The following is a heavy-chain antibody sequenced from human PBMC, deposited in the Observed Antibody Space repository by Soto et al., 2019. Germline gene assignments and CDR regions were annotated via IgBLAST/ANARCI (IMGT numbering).Heavy chain of an antibody. CDR2: IYNSGST. CDR1: GGSISSSSYY. J-gene: IGHJ6*02. Sequence: SETLSLTCTVSGGSISSSSYYWGWIRQPPGKGLEWIGYIYNSGSTNYNPSLKSRVTISADTSTKQFSLRLSSVTAADTAVYYCVRQGIGALHGLVDVWGQGTTVTVSS. V-gene: IGHV4-61*05. D-gene: IGHD1-26*01. CDR3: VRQGIGALHGLVDV.